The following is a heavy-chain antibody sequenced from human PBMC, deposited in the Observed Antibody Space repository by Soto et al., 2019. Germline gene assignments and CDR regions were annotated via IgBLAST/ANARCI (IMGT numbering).Heavy chain of an antibody. CDR1: GGSVSSGSYY. CDR3: AIQLRGGAFDI. Sequence: SETLSLTGTVSGGSVSSGSYYWSWIRQPPGKGLEWIGYIYYSGSTNYNPSLKSRVTISVDTSKNQFSLKLSSVTAADTAVYYCAIQLRGGAFDIWGQGTMVTVSS. CDR2: IYYSGST. J-gene: IGHJ3*02. D-gene: IGHD2-2*01. V-gene: IGHV4-61*01.